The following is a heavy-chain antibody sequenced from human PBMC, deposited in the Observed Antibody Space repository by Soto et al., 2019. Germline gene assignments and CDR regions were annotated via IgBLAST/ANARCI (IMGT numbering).Heavy chain of an antibody. D-gene: IGHD3-16*01. CDR2: INHSGST. CDR1: GGSFSGYY. CDR3: AREGEGGFDY. V-gene: IGHV4-34*01. Sequence: QVQLQQWGAGLLKPSETLSLTCAVYGGSFSGYYWSWIRQPPGKGLEWIGEINHSGSTNYNPSLKSRVTISVDTSKNQFSLKLSSVTAADTAVYYCAREGEGGFDYWGQGTLVTVSS. J-gene: IGHJ4*02.